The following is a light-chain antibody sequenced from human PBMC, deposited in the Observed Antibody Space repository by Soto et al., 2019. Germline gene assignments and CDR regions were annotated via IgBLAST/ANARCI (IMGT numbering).Light chain of an antibody. Sequence: IQMTQSPSSLSASVGDRVTISCRASQGIGNALGWYQQKPGKPPKVLIYGASNLQSGVPPRFSGSGSGTEFTLIISGLQPDDSATYYCQQYTNTNNPWMFGQGTKVDIK. CDR1: QGIGNA. J-gene: IGKJ1*01. V-gene: IGKV1-17*01. CDR3: QQYTNTNNPWM. CDR2: GAS.